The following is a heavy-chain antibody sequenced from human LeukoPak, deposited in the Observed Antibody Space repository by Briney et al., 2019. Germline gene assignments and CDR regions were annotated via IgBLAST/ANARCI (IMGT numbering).Heavy chain of an antibody. V-gene: IGHV5-51*01. CDR1: GYSFTSYL. CDR3: AREFWGNLDY. D-gene: IGHD7-27*01. J-gene: IGHJ4*02. Sequence: GESLKISCKASGYSFTSYLIAWVRQMPGKGLEWMGIIHPGDSYARYSPSFQGQVTVSVDHSITTAYLQWSSLKASDSAMYYCAREFWGNLDYWGQGTLVTVSS. CDR2: IHPGDSYA.